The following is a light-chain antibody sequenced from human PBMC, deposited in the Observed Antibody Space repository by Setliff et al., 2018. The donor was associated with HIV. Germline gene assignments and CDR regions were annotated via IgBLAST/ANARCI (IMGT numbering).Light chain of an antibody. V-gene: IGLV2-14*01. CDR1: SSDVGGYNY. J-gene: IGLJ1*01. Sequence: QSVLAQPASVSGSPGQWITISCTGTSSDVGGYNYVSWYQQHPGKAPKLMISEVNNRPSGVSNRFSGSKSGNTASLTISGLQAEDEADYYCSSYTSNSPYGFGTGTKV. CDR2: EVN. CDR3: SSYTSNSPYG.